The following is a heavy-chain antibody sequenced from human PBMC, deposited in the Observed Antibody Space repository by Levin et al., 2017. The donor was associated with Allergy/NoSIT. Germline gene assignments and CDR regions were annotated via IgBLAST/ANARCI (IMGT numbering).Heavy chain of an antibody. Sequence: GGSLRLSCAASGLTFSSHAMSWVRQAPGKGLEWVSAISGTGGNTYYADSVKGRFTISRDNSKNTVYLQLNSLRAEDTAVYYCAKEYSGSSVYFDYWGQGTLVTVSS. D-gene: IGHD6-6*01. CDR3: AKEYSGSSVYFDY. CDR1: GLTFSSHA. V-gene: IGHV3-23*01. CDR2: ISGTGGNT. J-gene: IGHJ4*02.